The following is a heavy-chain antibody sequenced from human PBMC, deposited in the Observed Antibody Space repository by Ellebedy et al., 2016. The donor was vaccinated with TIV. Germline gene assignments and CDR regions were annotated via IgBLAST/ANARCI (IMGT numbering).Heavy chain of an antibody. Sequence: SETLSLXXTVSGGSISPYYWSWSRQPPGRGLEWIGYIYYTGSTNYNPSLKSRVTISVDTSKNQFSLKLSSVTAADTAVYYCARVRAARPNYYGMDVWGQGTTVTVSS. J-gene: IGHJ6*02. V-gene: IGHV4-59*01. D-gene: IGHD6-6*01. CDR2: IYYTGST. CDR1: GGSISPYY. CDR3: ARVRAARPNYYGMDV.